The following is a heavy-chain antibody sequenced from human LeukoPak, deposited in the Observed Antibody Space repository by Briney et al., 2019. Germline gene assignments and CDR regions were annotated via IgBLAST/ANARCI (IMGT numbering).Heavy chain of an antibody. D-gene: IGHD6-13*01. J-gene: IGHJ4*02. CDR3: ARQIAAAAPSLL. CDR2: IYYSGST. Sequence: SQTLSLTCTVSGGSISSGGYYWSWIRQHPGKGLEWIGYIYYSGSTYYNPSLKSRVTISVDTSKNQFSLKLSSVTAADTAVYYCARQIAAAAPSLLWGQGTLVTVSS. V-gene: IGHV4-31*03. CDR1: GGSISSGGYY.